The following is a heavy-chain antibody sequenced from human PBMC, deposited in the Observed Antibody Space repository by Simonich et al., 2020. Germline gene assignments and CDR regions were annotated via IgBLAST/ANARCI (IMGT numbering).Heavy chain of an antibody. CDR2: IKHSGST. V-gene: IGHV4-34*01. D-gene: IGHD1-26*01. CDR3: ARDLIGGSYYY. Sequence: QVQLQQWGAGLLKPSETLSLTCAVYGGSFSGYYWSWIRQPPGKGLEWIGEIKHSGSTNYNPSLKSRVAISGDTSKNQFSLKLSSVTAADTAVYYCARDLIGGSYYYWGQGTLVTVSS. J-gene: IGHJ4*02. CDR1: GGSFSGYY.